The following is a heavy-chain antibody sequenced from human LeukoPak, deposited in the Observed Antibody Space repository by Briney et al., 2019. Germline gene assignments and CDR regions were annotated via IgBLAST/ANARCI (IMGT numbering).Heavy chain of an antibody. J-gene: IGHJ4*02. D-gene: IGHD4-11*01. V-gene: IGHV1-69*01. CDR1: VDTFSSYA. CDR3: ARALYRNYDRRHFDY. CDR2: IILIFGTA. Sequence: AAVKVSCMASVDTFSSYAISWVRQAPGQGLESMGGIILIFGTANYAQKFQGRVTITADESTSTAYMELSSLRAEDTAVYYCARALYRNYDRRHFDYWGQGTLVTVSS.